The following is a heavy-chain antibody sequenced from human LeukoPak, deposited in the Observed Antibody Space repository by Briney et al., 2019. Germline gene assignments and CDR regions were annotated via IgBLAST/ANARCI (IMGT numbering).Heavy chain of an antibody. D-gene: IGHD6-19*01. V-gene: IGHV1-69*05. J-gene: IGHJ1*01. CDR2: IIPIFGTA. CDR1: GGTFSSYA. Sequence: SVKVSCKASGGTFSSYAISWVRQARGQGLEWMGGIIPIFGTANYAQKFQGRVTITTDESTSTAYMELSSLRSEDTAVYYCARDLGSGFEGEYFQHWGQGTLVTVSS. CDR3: ARDLGSGFEGEYFQH.